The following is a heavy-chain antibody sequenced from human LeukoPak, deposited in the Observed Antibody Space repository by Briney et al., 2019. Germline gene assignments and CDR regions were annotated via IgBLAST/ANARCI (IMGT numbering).Heavy chain of an antibody. V-gene: IGHV4-59*12. CDR1: GGSISSYY. Sequence: SETLSLTCTVSGGSISSYYWSWIRQSPGKGLEWIGYIYYSGSTNYNPSLKSRISISVDTSKNQFSLKLSSVTAADTAVYYCAREGSSWYLGYPPQAHPRWFDPWGQGTLVTVSS. CDR2: IYYSGST. J-gene: IGHJ5*02. D-gene: IGHD6-13*01. CDR3: AREGSSWYLGYPPQAHPRWFDP.